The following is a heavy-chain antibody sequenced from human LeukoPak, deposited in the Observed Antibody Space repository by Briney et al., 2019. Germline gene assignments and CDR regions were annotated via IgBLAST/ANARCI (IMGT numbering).Heavy chain of an antibody. CDR3: ASSPKPPSGWYEDGADY. Sequence: SVKVSCKASGGTFSSYAISWVRQAPGQGLEWMGRIIPILGIANYAQKFQGRVTITADKSTSTAYMELSSLRSEDTAVYYCASSPKPPSGWYEDGADYWGQGTLVTVSS. V-gene: IGHV1-69*04. D-gene: IGHD6-19*01. CDR1: GGTFSSYA. J-gene: IGHJ4*02. CDR2: IIPILGIA.